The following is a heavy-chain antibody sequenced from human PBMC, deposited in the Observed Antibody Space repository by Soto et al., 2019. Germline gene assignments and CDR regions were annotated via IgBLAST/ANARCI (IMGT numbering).Heavy chain of an antibody. D-gene: IGHD5-12*01. J-gene: IGHJ3*02. Sequence: QVQLQESGPGLVKPSETLSLTCTVSGGSIIGYFWSWIRQPPGKGLEWIAYMRHSVRTNYNPSLGSPGTKSIDTSNHPFSLKLSPVTAADTAVYFCARHDLRGGAYDIWGQGTMVTVSS. CDR1: GGSIIGYF. CDR3: ARHDLRGGAYDI. V-gene: IGHV4-59*08. CDR2: MRHSVRT.